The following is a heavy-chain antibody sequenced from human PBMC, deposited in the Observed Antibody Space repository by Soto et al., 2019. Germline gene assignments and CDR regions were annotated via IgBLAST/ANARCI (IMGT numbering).Heavy chain of an antibody. J-gene: IGHJ6*02. CDR2: INPNSGGT. CDR1: GYTFTGYY. Sequence: ASVKVSCKASGYTFTGYYMHWVRQAPGQGLEWMGWINPNSGGTNYAQKFQGRVTMTRDTSISTAYMELSRLRSDDTAVYYCARGEWIQLWEYYYYYYGMDVWGQGTTVTVS. CDR3: ARGEWIQLWEYYYYYYGMDV. D-gene: IGHD5-18*01. V-gene: IGHV1-2*02.